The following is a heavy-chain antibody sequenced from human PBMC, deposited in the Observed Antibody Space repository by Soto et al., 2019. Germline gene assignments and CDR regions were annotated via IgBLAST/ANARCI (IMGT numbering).Heavy chain of an antibody. CDR3: ARGEGRLVGTWFDP. CDR2: INHSGST. Sequence: QVQLQQWGAGLLKPSETLSLTCDVYGGSFSRYYWNWIRQPPGKGLEWLGEINHSGSTNYNPSLESRVTILLDTSKTQFSLKLTSVTAADTAVYYCARGEGRLVGTWFDPWGQGTLVTVSS. J-gene: IGHJ5*02. V-gene: IGHV4-34*01. CDR1: GGSFSRYY. D-gene: IGHD5-12*01.